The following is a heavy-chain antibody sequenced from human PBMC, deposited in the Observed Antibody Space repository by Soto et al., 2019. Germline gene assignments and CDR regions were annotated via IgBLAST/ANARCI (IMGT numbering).Heavy chain of an antibody. J-gene: IGHJ4*02. V-gene: IGHV4-39*01. Sequence: PSETLSLTCTFSVVSISGSHYHCGWIRQPPGKGLEWIGSIHYSGRVFYKSSLLGRVTISVDTSKNQFSLDLNSVTATDTAVYYCAHTPTIEVAGPECWGQGTLVMVSS. D-gene: IGHD6-19*01. CDR2: IHYSGRV. CDR1: VVSISGSHYH. CDR3: AHTPTIEVAGPEC.